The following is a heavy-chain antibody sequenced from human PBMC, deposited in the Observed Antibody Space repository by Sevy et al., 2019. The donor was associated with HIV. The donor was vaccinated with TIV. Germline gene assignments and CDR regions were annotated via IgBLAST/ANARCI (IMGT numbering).Heavy chain of an antibody. J-gene: IGHJ6*02. Sequence: GGSLRLSCVASGFTFSSYWMSWVRQAPGKGLEWVANIKQDGSEKYYVDSVKGRFTISRDNAKNSLYLQMNSLRAEDTAVYYCAREESITMIVVVINYGMDVWGQGTTVTVSS. CDR3: AREESITMIVVVINYGMDV. D-gene: IGHD3-22*01. CDR1: GFTFSSYW. V-gene: IGHV3-7*01. CDR2: IKQDGSEK.